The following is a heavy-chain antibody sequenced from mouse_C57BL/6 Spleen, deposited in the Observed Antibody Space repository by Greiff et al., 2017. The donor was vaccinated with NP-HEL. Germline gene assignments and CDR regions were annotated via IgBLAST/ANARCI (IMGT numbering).Heavy chain of an antibody. CDR2: IYPGDGDT. CDR1: GYAFSSSW. Sequence: VQLQQSGPELVKPGASVKISCKASGYAFSSSWMNWVKQRPGKGLEWIGRIYPGDGDTNYNGKFKGKATLTADKSSSTAYMQLSSLTSEASAVYFCARAPITTVGYFDYWGQGTTLTVSS. D-gene: IGHD1-1*01. V-gene: IGHV1-82*01. J-gene: IGHJ2*01. CDR3: ARAPITTVGYFDY.